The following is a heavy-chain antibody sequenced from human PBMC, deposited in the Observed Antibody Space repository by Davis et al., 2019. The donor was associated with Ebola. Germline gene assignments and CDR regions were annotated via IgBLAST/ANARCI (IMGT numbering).Heavy chain of an antibody. CDR3: AHLGPQRYCSGGGCHGYLDY. D-gene: IGHD2-15*01. Sequence: SVKVSCKAVGDTLSSYAMTWVRQAPGQGLEWMGGIIPVFRTANYAQKFQGRVTITADESTRTAYMELNGLRSEDTAVYYCAHLGPQRYCSGGGCHGYLDYWGQGTLVTVSS. V-gene: IGHV1-69*13. J-gene: IGHJ4*02. CDR2: IIPVFRTA. CDR1: GDTLSSYA.